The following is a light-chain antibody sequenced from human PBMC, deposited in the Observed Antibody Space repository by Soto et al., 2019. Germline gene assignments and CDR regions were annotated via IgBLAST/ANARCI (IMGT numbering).Light chain of an antibody. Sequence: EIVLTQSPGTLSLSPGERATLSCRASQSVSNNYLAWYQKKPGQAPRLLIYGPSNRATGIPDRFSGSGSGTDFTLTNSRLEPEDFAVYYCQQYGSSCTFGQGTKVEIK. V-gene: IGKV3-20*01. CDR2: GPS. CDR1: QSVSNNY. CDR3: QQYGSSCT. J-gene: IGKJ1*01.